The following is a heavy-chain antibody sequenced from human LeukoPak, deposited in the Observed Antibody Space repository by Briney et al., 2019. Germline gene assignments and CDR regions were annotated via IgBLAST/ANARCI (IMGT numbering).Heavy chain of an antibody. CDR3: AKDQAYCSGGNCYYYFYYLDV. D-gene: IGHD2-15*01. CDR1: GFTFSSYA. Sequence: PGGSLRLSCAASGFTFSSYAMSWVRQAPGKGLEWVSAISGSGGSTYYADSVKGRFTISRDNSKNTLYLQMNSVRAEDTAVYYCAKDQAYCSGGNCYYYFYYLDVWGRGTTVTVSS. J-gene: IGHJ6*03. CDR2: ISGSGGST. V-gene: IGHV3-23*01.